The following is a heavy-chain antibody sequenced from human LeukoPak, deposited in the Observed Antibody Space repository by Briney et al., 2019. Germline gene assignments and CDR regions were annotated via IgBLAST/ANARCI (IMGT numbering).Heavy chain of an antibody. J-gene: IGHJ4*02. Sequence: GGSLRLSCVGTGFTFSTYAMTWVRQASGKGLEWVSLISATGGSTYYADSVKGRFTISRDNSKNTLYLQMNSLRAEDTAVYYCAKDARWLVPSLWGQGTLVTVSS. CDR1: GFTFSTYA. CDR2: ISATGGST. V-gene: IGHV3-23*01. D-gene: IGHD6-19*01. CDR3: AKDARWLVPSL.